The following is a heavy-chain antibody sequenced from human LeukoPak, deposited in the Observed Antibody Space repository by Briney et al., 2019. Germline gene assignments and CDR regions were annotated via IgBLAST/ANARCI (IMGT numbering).Heavy chain of an antibody. CDR2: IYTSGST. D-gene: IGHD4-11*01. J-gene: IGHJ5*02. Sequence: SETLSLTCTVSGGSISSYYWSWIRQPAGKGLEWIGRIYTSGSTNYNPSLKSLKSRVTISVDTSNNQFSLNLSSVTAADTAVYYCARTDYRAWGQGTLVTVSS. CDR3: ARTDYRA. V-gene: IGHV4-4*07. CDR1: GGSISSYY.